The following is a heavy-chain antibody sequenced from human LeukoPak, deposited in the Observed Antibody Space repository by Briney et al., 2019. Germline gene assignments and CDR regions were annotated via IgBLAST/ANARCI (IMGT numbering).Heavy chain of an antibody. V-gene: IGHV4-39*01. CDR3: ARLSSSSWYSYYFDY. CDR1: GGSISGSSYY. D-gene: IGHD6-13*01. J-gene: IGHJ4*02. Sequence: SETLSLTCTVSGGSISGSSYYWGWIRQPPGKGLEWIGSIYYSGSTYYNPSLKSRVTISVDTSKNQFSLKLSSVTAADTAVYYCARLSSSSWYSYYFDYWGQGTLVTVSS. CDR2: IYYSGST.